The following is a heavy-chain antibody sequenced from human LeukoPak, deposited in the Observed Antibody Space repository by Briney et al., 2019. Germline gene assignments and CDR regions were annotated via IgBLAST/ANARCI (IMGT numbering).Heavy chain of an antibody. Sequence: PGGSLRLSCAASGFTFSTYGMHWVRQAPGKGLEWVAFIRYDGSNKYYADSVKGRFTISRDNSKNTLYLQMNSLRAEDTAVYYCAKDALAAVAVSHVVDYWGQGTLVTVSS. CDR2: IRYDGSNK. J-gene: IGHJ4*02. V-gene: IGHV3-30*02. CDR1: GFTFSTYG. CDR3: AKDALAAVAVSHVVDY. D-gene: IGHD6-19*01.